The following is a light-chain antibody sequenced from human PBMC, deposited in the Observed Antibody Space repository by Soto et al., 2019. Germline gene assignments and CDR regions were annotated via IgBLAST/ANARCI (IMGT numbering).Light chain of an antibody. CDR2: DVS. CDR3: SSYTSSSTYL. Sequence: QSALTQPASVTGSTGGTITISCTGSSTDVGGYNHVSWYQHHPSKDPNVIIYDVSNRPSGVSNRFSGSKPGNTASLTISGLQAEDEADYYCSSYTSSSTYLFGTGTKVTVL. V-gene: IGLV2-14*03. J-gene: IGLJ1*01. CDR1: STDVGGYNH.